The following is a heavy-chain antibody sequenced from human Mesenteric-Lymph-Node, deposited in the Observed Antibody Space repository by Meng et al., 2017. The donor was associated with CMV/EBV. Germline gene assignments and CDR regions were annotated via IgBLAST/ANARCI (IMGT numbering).Heavy chain of an antibody. V-gene: IGHV3-21*01. J-gene: IGHJ4*02. D-gene: IGHD6-13*01. Sequence: GESLKISCAASGFTFSSYSINWVRQAPGKGLEWVSSISSRSSYIYYADSVKGRFTISRDDGKNSLYLQMNSLRAEDTAVYYCARYSSRGFDYWGQGTLVTVSS. CDR2: ISSRSSYI. CDR1: GFTFSSYS. CDR3: ARYSSRGFDY.